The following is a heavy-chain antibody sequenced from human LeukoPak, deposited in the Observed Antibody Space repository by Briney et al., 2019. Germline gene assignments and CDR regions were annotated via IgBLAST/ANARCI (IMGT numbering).Heavy chain of an antibody. D-gene: IGHD3-22*01. V-gene: IGHV4-31*03. J-gene: IGHJ4*02. CDR3: ARAGDSSGYYFDY. CDR2: IYYSGST. CDR1: GGFIRSGGYF. Sequence: SQTLSPTFPFSGGFIRSGGYFWSWIRQHPGKGLGGIGYIYYSGSTYYNPSLKSRVTISVDTSKNQFSLKLSSVTAADTAVYYCARAGDSSGYYFDYWGQGTLVTVSS.